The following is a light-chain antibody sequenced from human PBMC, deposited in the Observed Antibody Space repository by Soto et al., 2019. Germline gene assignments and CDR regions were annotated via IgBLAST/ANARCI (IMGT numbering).Light chain of an antibody. J-gene: IGLJ3*02. V-gene: IGLV2-14*01. Sequence: QSALTQPASVSGSPGQSITISCTGTSSDVGGYNYVSWYQQHPGKAPKLMIYEVSNRPSGVSNRLSGSKSGNTASLTISGLQAEDEADYYCSSYTNSSIWVLGGGTKVNVL. CDR3: SSYTNSSIWV. CDR1: SSDVGGYNY. CDR2: EVS.